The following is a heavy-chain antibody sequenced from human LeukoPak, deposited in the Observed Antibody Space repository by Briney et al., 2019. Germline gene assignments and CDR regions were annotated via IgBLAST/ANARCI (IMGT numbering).Heavy chain of an antibody. CDR1: GFTFSSYA. CDR3: ARDFREQSGITMVRGVFDY. V-gene: IGHV3-23*01. CDR2: ISGSGGST. D-gene: IGHD3-10*01. Sequence: GGSLRLSCAASGFTFSSYAMSWVRQAPGKGLEWVSAISGSGGSTYYADSVKGRFTISRDNAKNSLYLQMNSLRAEDTAVYYCARDFREQSGITMVRGVFDYWGQGTLVTVSS. J-gene: IGHJ4*02.